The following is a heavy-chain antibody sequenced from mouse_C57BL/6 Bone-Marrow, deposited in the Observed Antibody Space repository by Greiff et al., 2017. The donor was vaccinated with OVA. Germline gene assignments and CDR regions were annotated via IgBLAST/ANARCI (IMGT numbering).Heavy chain of an antibody. CDR2: IWSGGST. D-gene: IGHD1-1*01. CDR1: GFSLPSYG. J-gene: IGHJ2*01. CDR3: ASHYGSSGGFDY. Sequence: LVESGPGLVQPSQSLSITCTVSGFSLPSYGVHWVRQSPGKGLEWLGVIWSGGSTDYNAAFISRLSISKDNSKSQVFFKMNSLQADDTAIDYCASHYGSSGGFDYWGQGTTLTVSS. V-gene: IGHV2-2*01.